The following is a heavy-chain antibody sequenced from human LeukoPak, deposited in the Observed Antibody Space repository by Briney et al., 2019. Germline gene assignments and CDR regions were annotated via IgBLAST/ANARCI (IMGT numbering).Heavy chain of an antibody. CDR1: GYSFTSYW. V-gene: IGHV5-51*01. Sequence: GESLQISCKGSGYSFTSYWIGWVRQMPGKGLEWVGIIYPGDSDTRYSPSFQGQVTISADKSISTAYLQWSSLKASDTAMYYCARQRLGYCSGGSCYAFDYWGQGTLVTVSS. D-gene: IGHD2-15*01. CDR2: IYPGDSDT. CDR3: ARQRLGYCSGGSCYAFDY. J-gene: IGHJ4*02.